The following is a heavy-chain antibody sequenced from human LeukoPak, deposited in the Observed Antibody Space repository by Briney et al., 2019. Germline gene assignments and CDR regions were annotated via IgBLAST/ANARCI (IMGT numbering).Heavy chain of an antibody. CDR2: IYTSGST. J-gene: IGHJ6*03. CDR3: ARDRVVQGGIHLYYYYYMDV. CDR1: GGSISSYY. Sequence: SETLSLTCTVSGGSISSYYWSWIRQPAGKGLEWIGRIYTSGSTNYNPSLKSRVTMSVDTSKNQFSLKLSSVTAADTAVYYCARDRVVQGGIHLYYYYYMDVWGKGTTVTISS. D-gene: IGHD3-10*01. V-gene: IGHV4-4*07.